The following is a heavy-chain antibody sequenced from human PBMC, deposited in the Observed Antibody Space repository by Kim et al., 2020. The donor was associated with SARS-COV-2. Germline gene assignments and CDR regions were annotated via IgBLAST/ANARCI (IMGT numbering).Heavy chain of an antibody. CDR1: GFTFSSYG. Sequence: GGSLRLSCAASGFTFSSYGMHWVRQAPGKGLEWVAVIWYDGSNKYYADSVKGRFTISRDNSKNTLYLQMNSLRAEDTAVYYCASDRRLGGEPEDYWGQGTLVTGSS. CDR3: ASDRRLGGEPEDY. CDR2: IWYDGSNK. V-gene: IGHV3-33*01. D-gene: IGHD3-16*01. J-gene: IGHJ4*02.